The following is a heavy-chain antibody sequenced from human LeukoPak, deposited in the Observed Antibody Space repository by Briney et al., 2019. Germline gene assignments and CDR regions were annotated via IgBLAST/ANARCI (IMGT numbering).Heavy chain of an antibody. D-gene: IGHD3-22*01. J-gene: IGHJ4*02. CDR1: GGSISSYY. CDR3: AGASYDSSGVH. Sequence: PSETLSLTCTVSGGSISSYYWSWIRQLPGKGLEWIGYIYYSGSTNYNPSLKSRVTISVDTSKNQFSLKLSSVTAADTAVYYCAGASYDSSGVHWGQGTLVTVSS. CDR2: IYYSGST. V-gene: IGHV4-59*01.